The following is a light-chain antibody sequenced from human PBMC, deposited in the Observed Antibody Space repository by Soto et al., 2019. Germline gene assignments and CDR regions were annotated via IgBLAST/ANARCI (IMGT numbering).Light chain of an antibody. J-gene: IGLJ2*01. CDR1: SSDVGDYKY. CDR2: DVS. CDR3: SSYTTSSTLDVV. Sequence: QSALTQPASVSGSPGQSITISCTGTSSDVGDYKYVSWYQQHPGKAPKLMIYDVSDRPSGVSDRFSGSKSGNTASLTISGLQAEDEADYYCSSYTTSSTLDVVFGGGTKVTVL. V-gene: IGLV2-14*03.